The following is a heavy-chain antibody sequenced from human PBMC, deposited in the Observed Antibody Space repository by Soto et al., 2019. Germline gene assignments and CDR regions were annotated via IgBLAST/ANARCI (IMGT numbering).Heavy chain of an antibody. CDR1: GFTFSSYA. Sequence: GGSLRLSCAASGFTFSSYAMHWVRQAPGKGLEWVAVISYDGSNKYYADSVKGRFTISRDNSKNTLYLQMNSLRAEDTAVYYCARDTTWSRGRTVAVPPLDYWGQGTLVTVSS. CDR2: ISYDGSNK. D-gene: IGHD6-19*01. CDR3: ARDTTWSRGRTVAVPPLDY. J-gene: IGHJ4*02. V-gene: IGHV3-30-3*01.